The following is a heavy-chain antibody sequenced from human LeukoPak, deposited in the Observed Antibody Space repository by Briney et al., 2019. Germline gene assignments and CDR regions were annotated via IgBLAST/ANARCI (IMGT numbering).Heavy chain of an antibody. Sequence: SETLSLTCVVSGDSISSGGYSWSWIRQTPGKGLEWIAYIHDSGSTYNNPSLKSRLSISIDTSKNQFSLKLNSVTAADTAVYYCARVVAAAGNNWFDPWGQGTLVTVSS. D-gene: IGHD6-13*01. CDR2: IHDSGST. CDR1: GDSISSGGYS. CDR3: ARVVAAAGNNWFDP. J-gene: IGHJ5*02. V-gene: IGHV4-30-4*07.